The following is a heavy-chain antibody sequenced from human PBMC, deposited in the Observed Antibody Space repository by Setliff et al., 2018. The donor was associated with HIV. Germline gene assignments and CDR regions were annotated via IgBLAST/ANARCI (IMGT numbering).Heavy chain of an antibody. J-gene: IGHJ5*01. CDR1: GGSISSSTYY. D-gene: IGHD1-26*01. CDR2: IHFSGST. CDR3: ARTTYSGSYFNDS. V-gene: IGHV4-39*01. Sequence: KSSETLSLTCTVSGGSISSSTYYWGWIRQPPGKGLEWIGNIHFSGSTYYNPSLKSRVTVSVDPSKNQFSLKLSSVTAADTAVYYCARTTYSGSYFNDSWGQGTLVTV.